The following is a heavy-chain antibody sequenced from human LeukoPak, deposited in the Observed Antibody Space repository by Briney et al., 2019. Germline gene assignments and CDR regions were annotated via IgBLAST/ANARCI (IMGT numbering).Heavy chain of an antibody. CDR1: GGSIISSSFY. D-gene: IGHD2-8*01. V-gene: IGHV4-39*07. CDR3: ARDRACSNGVCSYFDY. J-gene: IGHJ4*02. Sequence: PSETLSLTCTFSGGSIISSSFYWVWIRQPPGNGLEWIGSIYYSGTTYHNLSLKSRVTISVDTSKNQFSLKLSSVTAADTAVYYCARDRACSNGVCSYFDYWGQGSLLTVSS. CDR2: IYYSGTT.